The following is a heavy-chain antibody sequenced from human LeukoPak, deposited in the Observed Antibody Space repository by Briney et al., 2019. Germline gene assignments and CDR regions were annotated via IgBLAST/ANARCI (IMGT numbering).Heavy chain of an antibody. Sequence: GASVKVSCKASGYTFTGYGISWVRQAPGQGLEWMGWISAYNGNTNYAQKLQGRVTMTTDTSTSTAYMELRSLRSGDTAVYYCARVPSGFTLDYWGQGTLVTVSS. CDR2: ISAYNGNT. CDR3: ARVPSGFTLDY. CDR1: GYTFTGYG. V-gene: IGHV1-18*01. J-gene: IGHJ4*02.